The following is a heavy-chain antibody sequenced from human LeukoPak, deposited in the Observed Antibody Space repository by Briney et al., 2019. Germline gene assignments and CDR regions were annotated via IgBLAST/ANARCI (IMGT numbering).Heavy chain of an antibody. V-gene: IGHV4-59*01. J-gene: IGHJ4*02. CDR1: GDSMRGFY. CDR3: ARWNYDILTGYRYFDY. Sequence: SETLSLTCSVSGDSMRGFYWSWIRQPPGKALEWIGYFYYSGDTNYNPALESRLIITVDTSKNQFSLKLSSVTAADAAVYYCARWNYDILTGYRYFDYWGQGTLVTVSS. CDR2: FYYSGDT. D-gene: IGHD3-9*01.